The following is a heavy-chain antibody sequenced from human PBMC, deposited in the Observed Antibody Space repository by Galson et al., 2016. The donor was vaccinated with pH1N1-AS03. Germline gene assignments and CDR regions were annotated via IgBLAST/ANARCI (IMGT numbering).Heavy chain of an antibody. CDR3: ARGYSGFGFVY. V-gene: IGHV5-10-1*01. Sequence: QSGAEVKEPGESLRISCKGSGSSFTNYWINWVRQMPGKGLEWMGRFDPSDSHTSYSPSFQGHVTFSADKSINTAYLQWSSLKSSDTAIYYCARGYSGFGFVYWGQGTLVTVSS. CDR2: FDPSDSHT. D-gene: IGHD5-12*01. CDR1: GSSFTNYW. J-gene: IGHJ4*02.